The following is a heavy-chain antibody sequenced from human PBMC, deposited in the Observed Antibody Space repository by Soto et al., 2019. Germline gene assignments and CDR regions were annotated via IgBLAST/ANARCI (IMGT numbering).Heavy chain of an antibody. CDR2: ISRDGRIT. D-gene: IGHD5-18*01. V-gene: IGHV3-43*01. Sequence: WSSPRVSCAASGFTVDDDTMQWGRQAGGNGMECVFLISRDGRITYYADSVKCPSTIARDNSKNSLYLQMNSLTTDDTALYYCAKAAAYNYEYYFDYWVQGTLVTVS. CDR1: GFTVDDDT. CDR3: AKAAAYNYEYYFDY. J-gene: IGHJ4*02.